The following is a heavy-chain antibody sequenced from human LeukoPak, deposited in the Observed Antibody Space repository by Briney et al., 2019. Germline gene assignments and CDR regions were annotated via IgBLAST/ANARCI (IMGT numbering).Heavy chain of an antibody. CDR3: AHYYDSRGYYLGY. D-gene: IGHD3-22*01. CDR1: GGSISSGSYY. Sequence: SETLSLTCTVSGGSISSGSYYWGWIRQPPGKGLEWIGSMLYSGSTNYKPSLKSRVTMSVDTSKNQFFLKLSSVTAADTAVYYCAHYYDSRGYYLGYWGQGTLVTVSS. J-gene: IGHJ4*02. V-gene: IGHV4-39*01. CDR2: MLYSGST.